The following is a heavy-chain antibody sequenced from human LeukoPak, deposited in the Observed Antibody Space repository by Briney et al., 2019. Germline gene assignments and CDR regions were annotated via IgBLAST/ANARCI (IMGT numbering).Heavy chain of an antibody. J-gene: IGHJ4*02. CDR1: GHTFTTYY. V-gene: IGHV1-2*02. D-gene: IGHD2/OR15-2a*01. CDR3: ARDVSNRFDY. CDR2: INPNNGGT. Sequence: ASVQVSFKASGHTFTTYYMHWVRPAPGQGLEWMGWINPNNGGTNYAQKFQGRVTVTRDTSISTAYMELSRLRSDDTAVYYCARDVSNRFDYWGQGTLVTVSS.